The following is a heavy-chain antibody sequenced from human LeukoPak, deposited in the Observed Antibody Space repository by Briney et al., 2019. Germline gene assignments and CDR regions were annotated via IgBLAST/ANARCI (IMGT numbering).Heavy chain of an antibody. D-gene: IGHD1-26*01. J-gene: IGHJ4*02. CDR2: ISSSGGST. V-gene: IGHV3-64*02. CDR3: ASGELELPIDY. CDR1: GFTFSSYA. Sequence: PGGSLRLSCAASGFTFSSYAMHWVRQAPGKGLECVSAISSSGGSTYYADSVKGRFTISRDNSKNTLYLQMCSLRAEDMAVYYCASGELELPIDYWGQGTLVTVSS.